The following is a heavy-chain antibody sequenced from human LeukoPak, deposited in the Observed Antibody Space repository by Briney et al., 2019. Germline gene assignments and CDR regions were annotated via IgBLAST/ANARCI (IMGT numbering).Heavy chain of an antibody. CDR3: ARDAVTYAFDI. D-gene: IGHD2/OR15-2a*01. Sequence: SETLSLTCAVSGGSISSSNWWSWVRQPPGKGLEWIGYIYYSGSTYYNPSLKSRVTISVDTSKNQFSLKLSSVTAADTAVYYCARDAVTYAFDIWGQGTMVTVSS. V-gene: IGHV4-30-4*01. CDR1: GGSISSSNW. CDR2: IYYSGST. J-gene: IGHJ3*02.